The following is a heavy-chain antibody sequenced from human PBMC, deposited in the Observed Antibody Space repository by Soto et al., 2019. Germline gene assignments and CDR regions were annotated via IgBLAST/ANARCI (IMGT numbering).Heavy chain of an antibody. CDR3: ARSYYYGSGSYFRAHNYYYYYMDV. Sequence: SETLSLTCTVSGGSISSSSSYWGWIRQPPGKGLEWIGEINHSGSTNYNPSLKSRVTISVDTSKNQFSLKLSSVTAADTAVYYCARSYYYGSGSYFRAHNYYYYYMDVWGKGTTVTVSS. V-gene: IGHV4-39*07. J-gene: IGHJ6*03. D-gene: IGHD3-10*01. CDR1: GGSISSSSSY. CDR2: INHSGST.